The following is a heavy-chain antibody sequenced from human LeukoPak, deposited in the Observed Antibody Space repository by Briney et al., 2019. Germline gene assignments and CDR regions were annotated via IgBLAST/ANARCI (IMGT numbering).Heavy chain of an antibody. CDR2: INHSGST. CDR3: ARPHLRRDYYYYYGMDV. Sequence: SETLSLTCAVYGGSFSRYYWSWIRQPPGKGLEWIGEINHSGSTNYNPSLKSRVTISVDTSKNQFSLKLSSVTAADTAVYYCARPHLRRDYYYYYGMDVWGKGTTVTVSS. J-gene: IGHJ6*04. CDR1: GGSFSRYY. V-gene: IGHV4-34*01.